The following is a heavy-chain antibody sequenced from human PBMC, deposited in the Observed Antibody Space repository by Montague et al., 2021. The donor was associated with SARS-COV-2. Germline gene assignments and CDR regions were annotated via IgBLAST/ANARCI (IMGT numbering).Heavy chain of an antibody. CDR1: GFTFSNYD. D-gene: IGHD3-3*01. Sequence: SLRLSCAASGFTFSNYDMNWVRQAPGKGPEWISYISTSAYTTSYVGSVKGRLTISRDNGKNSLYLQMNSLRVEDTAVYYCTRDYRSIVGDGLDIWGQGTKVTVSS. J-gene: IGHJ3*02. CDR2: ISTSAYTT. V-gene: IGHV3-48*03. CDR3: TRDYRSIVGDGLDI.